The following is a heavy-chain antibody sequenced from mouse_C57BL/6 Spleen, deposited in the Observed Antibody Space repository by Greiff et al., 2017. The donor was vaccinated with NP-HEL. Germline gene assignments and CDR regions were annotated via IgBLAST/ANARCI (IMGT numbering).Heavy chain of an antibody. Sequence: DVQLQESGPGLVKPSQTVFLTCTVTGISITTGNYRWSWIRQFPGNKLEWIGYIYYSGTITYNPSLTSRTTITRDTPKNQFFLEMNSLTAEDTATYYCARASTTVVAHWYFDVWGTGTTVTVSS. V-gene: IGHV3-5*01. D-gene: IGHD1-1*01. CDR3: ARASTTVVAHWYFDV. CDR1: GISITTGNYR. CDR2: IYYSGTI. J-gene: IGHJ1*03.